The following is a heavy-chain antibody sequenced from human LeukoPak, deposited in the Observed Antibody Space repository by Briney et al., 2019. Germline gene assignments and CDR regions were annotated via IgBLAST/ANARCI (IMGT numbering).Heavy chain of an antibody. J-gene: IGHJ6*02. CDR1: GFTFSSYS. D-gene: IGHD6-19*01. V-gene: IGHV3-48*04. CDR3: ARVAVAGGYYGMDV. Sequence: GKSLRLSCAASGFTFSSYSMNWVRQAPGKGLEWVSYISSSSSTIYYADSVKGRFTISRDNAKNSLYLQMNSLRAEDTAVYYCARVAVAGGYYGMDVWGQGTTVTVSS. CDR2: ISSSSSTI.